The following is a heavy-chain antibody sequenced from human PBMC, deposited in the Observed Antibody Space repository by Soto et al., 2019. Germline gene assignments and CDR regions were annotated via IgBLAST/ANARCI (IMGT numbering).Heavy chain of an antibody. Sequence: SETLSLTCTVSGGSISSYYWSWIRQPPGKGLEWIGYIYYSGSTNYNPSLKSRVTISVDTSKNQFSLKLSSVTAADTAVYYCAREYSSSSEYNWFDPWGQGTLVTVS. CDR3: AREYSSSSEYNWFDP. CDR2: IYYSGST. D-gene: IGHD6-6*01. J-gene: IGHJ5*02. CDR1: GGSISSYY. V-gene: IGHV4-59*12.